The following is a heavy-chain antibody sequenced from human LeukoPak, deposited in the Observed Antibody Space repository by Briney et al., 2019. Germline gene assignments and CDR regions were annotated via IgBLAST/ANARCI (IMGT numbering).Heavy chain of an antibody. CDR3: ARDPPPTPSYYYGMDV. V-gene: IGHV1-69*13. CDR2: IIPIFGTA. CDR1: GGTFSSYA. J-gene: IGHJ6*02. Sequence: SVKVSCKASGGTFSSYAISWVRQAPGQGLEWMGGIIPIFGTANYAQKFQGRVTITADESTSTAYMELSSLRSEDTAVHYCARDPPPTPSYYYGMDVWGQGTTVTVSS.